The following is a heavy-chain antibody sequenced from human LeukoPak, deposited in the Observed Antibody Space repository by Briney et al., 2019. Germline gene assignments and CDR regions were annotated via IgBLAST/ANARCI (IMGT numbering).Heavy chain of an antibody. D-gene: IGHD2-2*01. V-gene: IGHV3-23*01. Sequence: GGSLRLSCAASGFTFSSYAMSWVRQAPGKGLEWVSAISGSGGSTYYADSVKGRFTISRDNSKNTLYLQINSLRAEDTAVYYCAKEGCSSTSCYPPKSNWFDPWGQGTLVTVSS. CDR3: AKEGCSSTSCYPPKSNWFDP. CDR1: GFTFSSYA. CDR2: ISGSGGST. J-gene: IGHJ5*02.